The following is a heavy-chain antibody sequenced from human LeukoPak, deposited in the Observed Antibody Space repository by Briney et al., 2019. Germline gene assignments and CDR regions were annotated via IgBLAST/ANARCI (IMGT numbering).Heavy chain of an antibody. D-gene: IGHD3-9*01. Sequence: ASVTVSFKASGYTLTDYYMHWVRQAPGLGLEWMGWINPHSGGTNYAQKFQGRVTMTRYTSISTAYMELSRLTSDDTAVYYCARFTSYFAWRGGFDPWGQGTLVTVSS. J-gene: IGHJ5*02. CDR2: INPHSGGT. V-gene: IGHV1-2*02. CDR3: ARFTSYFAWRGGFDP. CDR1: GYTLTDYY.